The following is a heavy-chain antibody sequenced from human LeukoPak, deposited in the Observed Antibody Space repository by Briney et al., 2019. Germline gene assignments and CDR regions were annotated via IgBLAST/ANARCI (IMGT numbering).Heavy chain of an antibody. V-gene: IGHV4-59*01. CDR2: IYSSGST. CDR3: AREGTTHAGVDQ. J-gene: IGHJ4*02. Sequence: SETLSLTCTLSVVSISTYYWSWLPQPPGKGLEWLGHIYSSGSTYYNPSLKSRVTISVDTSKKQFSLKLSSVTAADTAVYYCAREGTTHAGVDQWGQGTLVTVSS. D-gene: IGHD1-14*01. CDR1: VVSISTYY.